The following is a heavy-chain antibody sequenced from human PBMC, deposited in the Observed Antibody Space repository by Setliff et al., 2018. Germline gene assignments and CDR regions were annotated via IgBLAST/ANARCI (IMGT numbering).Heavy chain of an antibody. Sequence: PGGSLRLSCAASGFTFSSDPMNWVRQAPGKGLEWVSAISRDSNYIVYADSVKGRFTVSRDNALNSLYLQMNGLRAEDTAVYYCARDGGHNSGGENDYWGQGTLVTVSS. J-gene: IGHJ4*02. CDR2: ISRDSNYI. CDR1: GFTFSSDP. D-gene: IGHD6-19*01. V-gene: IGHV3-21*01. CDR3: ARDGGHNSGGENDY.